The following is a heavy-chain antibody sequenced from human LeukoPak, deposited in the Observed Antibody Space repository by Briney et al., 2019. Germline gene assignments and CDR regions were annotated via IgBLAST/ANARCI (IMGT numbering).Heavy chain of an antibody. V-gene: IGHV3-74*01. D-gene: IGHD3-16*02. CDR3: ARGAFYFDDYVWGSYPSGDY. CDR2: INSDGSST. Sequence: GGSLRLSCAASGFTFSSYWMHWVRQTPGKGLMWVSRINSDGSSTSYADSVKGRFTISRDNAKNTLYLQMNSLRAEDTAVYYCARGAFYFDDYVWGSYPSGDYWGQGTLVTVSS. J-gene: IGHJ4*02. CDR1: GFTFSSYW.